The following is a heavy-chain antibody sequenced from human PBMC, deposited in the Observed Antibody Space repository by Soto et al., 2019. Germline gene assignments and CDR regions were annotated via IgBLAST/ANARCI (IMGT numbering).Heavy chain of an antibody. Sequence: ESGGGVVQPGRSLRLSCAASGLTFSRHAMHWVRQAPGKGLEWVAVIIYDGSNKHYTDSVQGRFTISRDNSKNTLYLQMNSLRAEDTAVYYCAAELGNTGYDGHDYWGQGTLVTVSS. CDR2: IIYDGSNK. V-gene: IGHV3-30*04. CDR3: AAELGNTGYDGHDY. D-gene: IGHD5-12*01. CDR1: GLTFSRHA. J-gene: IGHJ4*02.